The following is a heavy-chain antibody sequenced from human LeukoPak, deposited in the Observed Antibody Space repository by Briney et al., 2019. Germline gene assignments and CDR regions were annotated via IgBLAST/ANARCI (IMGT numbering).Heavy chain of an antibody. CDR2: ISGSGGST. CDR1: GFTFSSYA. J-gene: IGHJ4*02. Sequence: GGSLRLSCAASGFTFSSYAMSWVRQAPGKGLEWVSAISGSGGSTYYADSVKGRFTISRDNSKNTLYLRMNSLRAEDTAVYYCAKDLKVLRFLEWLSPFDYWGQGTLVTVSS. D-gene: IGHD3-3*01. V-gene: IGHV3-23*01. CDR3: AKDLKVLRFLEWLSPFDY.